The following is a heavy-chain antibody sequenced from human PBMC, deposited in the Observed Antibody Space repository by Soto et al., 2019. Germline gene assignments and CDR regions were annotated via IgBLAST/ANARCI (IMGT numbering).Heavy chain of an antibody. Sequence: SETLSLTCAVSGGSISSADYSWSWIRQPPGRGLEWIGYIYQSGRTTYNPSLKSRLTISLDRSTNEVSLKLTSVTAADTAVYYCTSDYTLRSYRFDYWGRGILVTVSS. V-gene: IGHV4-30-2*01. D-gene: IGHD3-10*01. CDR3: TSDYTLRSYRFDY. CDR2: IYQSGRT. J-gene: IGHJ4*02. CDR1: GGSISSADYS.